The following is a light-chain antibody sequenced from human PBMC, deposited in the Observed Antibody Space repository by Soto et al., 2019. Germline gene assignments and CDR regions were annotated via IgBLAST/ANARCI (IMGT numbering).Light chain of an antibody. J-gene: IGKJ1*01. V-gene: IGKV1-5*01. Sequence: DIQMTQSPSTLSASVGDRVTITCRASPSISSWLAWYQQKPGKAPNLLIYDASSLQSGVPSRFRGRGSGTQFTLTSSSLQPDDFATYYCQQYNTYTWTFGQGTKVESK. CDR1: PSISSW. CDR2: DAS. CDR3: QQYNTYTWT.